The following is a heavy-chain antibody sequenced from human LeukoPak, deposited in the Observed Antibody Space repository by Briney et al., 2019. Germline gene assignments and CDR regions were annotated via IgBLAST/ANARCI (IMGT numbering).Heavy chain of an antibody. Sequence: PSETLSLTCTVSGGSISSSSYYWGWIRQPPGKGLEWIGSIYYSGSTYYNPSLKSRVTISVDTSKNQFSLKLSSVTAADTAVYYCARHEPDGDCDYWGQGTLVTVSS. D-gene: IGHD2-21*02. CDR3: ARHEPDGDCDY. J-gene: IGHJ4*02. V-gene: IGHV4-39*01. CDR1: GGSISSSSYY. CDR2: IYYSGST.